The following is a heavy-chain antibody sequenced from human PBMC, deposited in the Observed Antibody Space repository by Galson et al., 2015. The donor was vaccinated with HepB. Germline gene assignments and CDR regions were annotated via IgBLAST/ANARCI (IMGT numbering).Heavy chain of an antibody. J-gene: IGHJ4*02. V-gene: IGHV1-18*01. CDR2: ISAYNGNT. CDR1: GYTFTSYG. Sequence: SVKVSCKASGYTFTSYGISWVRQAPGQGLEWMGWISAYNGNTNYAQKLQGRVTMTTDTSTSTAYMELRSLRSDDTAVYYCARGGRSVVVAATPDYWGQGTLVTVSS. CDR3: ARGGRSVVVAATPDY. D-gene: IGHD2-15*01.